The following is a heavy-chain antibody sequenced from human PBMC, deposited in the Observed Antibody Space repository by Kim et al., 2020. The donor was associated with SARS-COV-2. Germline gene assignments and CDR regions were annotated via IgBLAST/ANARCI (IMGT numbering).Heavy chain of an antibody. CDR2: ISAYNGNT. CDR3: ARELYSSGWYGVGDY. CDR1: GYTFTSYG. J-gene: IGHJ4*02. D-gene: IGHD6-13*01. Sequence: ASVKVSCKASGYTFTSYGISWVRQAPGQGLEWMGWISAYNGNTNYAQKLQGRVTMTTDTSTSTAYMELGSLSSDDTAVYYCARELYSSGWYGVGDYWGQGTLVTVSS. V-gene: IGHV1-18*01.